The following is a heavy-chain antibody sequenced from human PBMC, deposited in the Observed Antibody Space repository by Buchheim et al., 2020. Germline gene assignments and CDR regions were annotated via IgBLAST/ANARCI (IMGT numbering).Heavy chain of an antibody. CDR3: ARIVSAPLTVSGGFDH. Sequence: QVQLQESGPGLVKPSETLSLTCSVSGGPIRSNYWSWIRQPPGKGLEWIGYLYYSGSTNYNLSLKSRVTLSVDTSKNQYSLQLRSVTAADTAVYYCARIVSAPLTVSGGFDHWGQG. J-gene: IGHJ4*02. CDR1: GGPIRSNY. CDR2: LYYSGST. V-gene: IGHV4-59*08. D-gene: IGHD6-19*01.